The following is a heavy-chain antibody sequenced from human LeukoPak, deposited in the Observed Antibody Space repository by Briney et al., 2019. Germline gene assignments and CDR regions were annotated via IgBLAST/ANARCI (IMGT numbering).Heavy chain of an antibody. CDR2: INHSVST. J-gene: IGHJ4*02. D-gene: IGHD4-17*01. Sequence: SETLSLTCAVYGGSFSGYYWSWIRQPPGKGLEWIGEINHSVSTNYNPSLKSRVTISVDTSKNQFSLKLSSVTAADTAVYYCARAGYGDSDFDYWGQGTLVTVSS. CDR1: GGSFSGYY. CDR3: ARAGYGDSDFDY. V-gene: IGHV4-34*01.